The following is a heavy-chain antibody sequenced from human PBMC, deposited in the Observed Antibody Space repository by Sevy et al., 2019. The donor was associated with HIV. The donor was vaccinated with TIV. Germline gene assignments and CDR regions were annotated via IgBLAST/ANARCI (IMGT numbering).Heavy chain of an antibody. Sequence: TENLSLTCTVSGGSISSLYWNCIRQPPGKGLEWIANIYYNGETNYNPSLKSRITISLDTSNNQVSLRLTSVTAADTAIYYCAGEYAWGKDYSWGQGTMVFVSS. CDR2: IYYNGET. CDR1: GGSISSLY. CDR3: AGEYAWGKDYS. D-gene: IGHD2-8*01. J-gene: IGHJ4*02. V-gene: IGHV4-59*12.